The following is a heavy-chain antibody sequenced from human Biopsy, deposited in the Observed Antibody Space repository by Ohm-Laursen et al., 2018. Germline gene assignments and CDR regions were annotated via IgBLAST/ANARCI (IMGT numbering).Heavy chain of an antibody. J-gene: IGHJ1*01. Sequence: SLRLSCAASVFILNNYGLSWVRQAPGKGLEWVSAIRGSGLTTFYTDSVKGRFTISRDTSKNTVSLQMNSLTVDDTAVYYCAIEGRTGGTGYVEHWGQGISVSVSS. CDR3: AIEGRTGGTGYVEH. CDR1: VFILNNYG. V-gene: IGHV3-23*01. D-gene: IGHD3-9*01. CDR2: IRGSGLTT.